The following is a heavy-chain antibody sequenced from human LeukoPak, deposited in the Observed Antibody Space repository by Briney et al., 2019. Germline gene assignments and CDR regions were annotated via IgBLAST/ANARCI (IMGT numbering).Heavy chain of an antibody. V-gene: IGHV3-23*01. J-gene: IGHJ4*02. CDR1: GFIFSNHA. D-gene: IGHD2-15*01. CDR3: AKQLRYCSDGSCYFPY. CDR2: ISNNGGYT. Sequence: GGSLRLSCAASGFIFSNHAMHWVRQAPGKGLEWVSAISNNGGYTYYADSVQGRFIISRDNSKSTLCLQMNSLRAEDTAVYYCAKQLRYCSDGSCYFPYWGQGTLVTVSS.